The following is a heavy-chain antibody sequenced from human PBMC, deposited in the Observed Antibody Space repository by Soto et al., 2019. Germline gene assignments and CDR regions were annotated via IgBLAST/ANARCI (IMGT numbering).Heavy chain of an antibody. Sequence: GGSLRLSCAASGFTFSSYSMNWVRQAPGKGLEWVSSISSSSSYIYYADSVKGRFTISRDNAKNSLYLQMNSLRAEDTAVYYCARDAGYSYGSSDYYYGMDVWGQGTTVTVSS. V-gene: IGHV3-21*01. CDR3: ARDAGYSYGSSDYYYGMDV. J-gene: IGHJ6*02. CDR2: ISSSSSYI. D-gene: IGHD5-18*01. CDR1: GFTFSSYS.